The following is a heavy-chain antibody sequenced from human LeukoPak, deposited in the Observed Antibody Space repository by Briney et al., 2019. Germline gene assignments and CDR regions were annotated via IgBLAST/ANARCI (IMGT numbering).Heavy chain of an antibody. CDR1: GGSMSSYF. Sequence: SETLSLTCTVSGGSMSSYFWSWIRQPPGRGLEWIGYIFSSGNTNYNPSLKSRATISVDTSKNHFSLKLSSVTAADTAVYYCAGHELAAAPFDYWGQGMLVTVSS. V-gene: IGHV4-59*08. CDR2: IFSSGNT. D-gene: IGHD6-13*01. CDR3: AGHELAAAPFDY. J-gene: IGHJ4*02.